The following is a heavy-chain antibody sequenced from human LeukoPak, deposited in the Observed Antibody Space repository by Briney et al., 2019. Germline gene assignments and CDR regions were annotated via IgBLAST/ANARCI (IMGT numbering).Heavy chain of an antibody. CDR3: ASEHHDSSGYYDAFDI. J-gene: IGHJ3*02. V-gene: IGHV3-48*04. D-gene: IGHD3-22*01. CDR1: GWTFSRYR. Sequence: GGSLRLSCAASGWTFSRYRMNWVRQAPGKGLEWVSYISSSGRTIKYADSVKGRFTISRDNAKNSLYLQMNRLRAEDTAVYYYASEHHDSSGYYDAFDIWGQGAMVTVSS. CDR2: ISSSGRTI.